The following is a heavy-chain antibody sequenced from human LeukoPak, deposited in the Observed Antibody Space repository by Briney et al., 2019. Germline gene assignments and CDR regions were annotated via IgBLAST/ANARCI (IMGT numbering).Heavy chain of an antibody. CDR1: GYTFTSCD. CDR3: ARNGRLDYHYYYMDV. J-gene: IGHJ6*03. Sequence: ASVKVSCKASGYTFTSCDINWVRQATGQGLEWMGWMNPNSGNTGYAQKFQGRVTMTRNTSISTAYMELSSLRSEDTAVYYCARNGRLDYHYYYMDVWGKGTTVTVSS. D-gene: IGHD2-8*01. V-gene: IGHV1-8*01. CDR2: MNPNSGNT.